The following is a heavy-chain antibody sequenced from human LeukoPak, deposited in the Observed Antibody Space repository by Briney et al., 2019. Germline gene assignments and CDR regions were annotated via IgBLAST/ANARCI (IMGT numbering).Heavy chain of an antibody. Sequence: PSETLSLTCAVYGGSFSGYYWSWIRQPPGKGLEWIGEINHSGSTNYNPPLKSRVTISVDTSKNRFSLKLSSVTAADTAVYYCATSSQTTVIDYWGQGTLVTVSS. J-gene: IGHJ4*02. CDR2: INHSGST. V-gene: IGHV4-34*01. D-gene: IGHD4-17*01. CDR1: GGSFSGYY. CDR3: ATSSQTTVIDY.